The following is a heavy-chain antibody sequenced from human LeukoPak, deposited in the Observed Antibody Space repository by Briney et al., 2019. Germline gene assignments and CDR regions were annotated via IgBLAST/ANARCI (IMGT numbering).Heavy chain of an antibody. CDR2: INPSGGST. D-gene: IGHD4-17*01. CDR3: ARDSTVTTFRGCVDP. Sequence: ASVKVSCKASGYTFTNYYVHWVRQAPGQGLEWMGVINPSGGSTNYEQKFQGRVTMTRDTSTSTVYMELSSLRSEDTAVYYCARDSTVTTFRGCVDPWGQGTLVTVSS. V-gene: IGHV1-46*01. J-gene: IGHJ5*02. CDR1: GYTFTNYY.